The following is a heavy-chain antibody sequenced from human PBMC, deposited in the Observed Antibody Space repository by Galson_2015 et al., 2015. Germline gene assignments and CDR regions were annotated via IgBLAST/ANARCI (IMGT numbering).Heavy chain of an antibody. CDR2: IIPLFGTT. Sequence: SVKVSCKASGGIFSSFAISWVRQAPGQGLEWMGGIIPLFGTTNYAQKFQGRVTLTADEPTTTAYLELNSLRSDDTAVYYCARDYDFWSGSYPPKGWFDPWGQGTLVIVSS. CDR1: GGIFSSFA. J-gene: IGHJ5*02. D-gene: IGHD3-3*01. CDR3: ARDYDFWSGSYPPKGWFDP. V-gene: IGHV1-69*13.